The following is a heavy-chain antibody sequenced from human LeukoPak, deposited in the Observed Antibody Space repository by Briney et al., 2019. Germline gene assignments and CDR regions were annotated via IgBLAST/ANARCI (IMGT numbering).Heavy chain of an antibody. V-gene: IGHV3-66*01. D-gene: IGHD2-21*01. CDR1: GFTVSTNY. CDR3: ARFTHGGDFDY. CDR2: IYRGGST. Sequence: GGSLRLSCAASGFTVSTNYMSWVRQAPGKGLEWVSHIYRGGSTYYADSVKGRFTISRDNSKNTLYLQMNSLRAEDTAVYYCARFTHGGDFDYWGQGTLVTVSS. J-gene: IGHJ4*02.